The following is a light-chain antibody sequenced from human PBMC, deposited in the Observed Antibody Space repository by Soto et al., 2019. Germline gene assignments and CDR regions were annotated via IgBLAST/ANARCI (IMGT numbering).Light chain of an antibody. J-gene: IGLJ3*02. V-gene: IGLV2-14*01. Sequence: QSALTQPASVSGSPGQSITISCTGTSSDVGGYNYVSWYQQHPGKAPKLMIYEVSNRPSGVSNRFSGSKSGNTASLTISGLQAEDEADYYCSSYTSRSTWVFGGGTKVTGL. CDR3: SSYTSRSTWV. CDR2: EVS. CDR1: SSDVGGYNY.